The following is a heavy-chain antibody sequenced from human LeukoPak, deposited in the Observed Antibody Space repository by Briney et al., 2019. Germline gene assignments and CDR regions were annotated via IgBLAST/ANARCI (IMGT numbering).Heavy chain of an antibody. Sequence: PSETLSLTCTVSGGSISSGTYYWGWIRQPPGTGLQWIGSVYYSGSTYYNPSLKSRVTISVDTSKNQFSLKLSSVTAADTAVYYCARHGSVSPAWFGEPYYYMDVWGKGTTVTISS. CDR2: VYYSGST. D-gene: IGHD3-10*01. CDR1: GGSISSGTYY. V-gene: IGHV4-39*01. CDR3: ARHGSVSPAWFGEPYYYMDV. J-gene: IGHJ6*03.